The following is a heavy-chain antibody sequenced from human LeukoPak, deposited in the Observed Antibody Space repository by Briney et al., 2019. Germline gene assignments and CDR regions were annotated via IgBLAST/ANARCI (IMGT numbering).Heavy chain of an antibody. CDR2: ISYDGNNK. CDR1: GFTFSSFA. CDR3: ARATWTNFYFDY. J-gene: IGHJ4*02. V-gene: IGHV3-30-3*01. Sequence: GGSLRLSCAASGFTFSSFAMSWVRQAPGKGLEWVAVISYDGNNKYYADSVKGRFTISRDNSKNTLFLQMNSLRGEDTAVYYCARATWTNFYFDYWGQGALVAVSS. D-gene: IGHD3/OR15-3a*01.